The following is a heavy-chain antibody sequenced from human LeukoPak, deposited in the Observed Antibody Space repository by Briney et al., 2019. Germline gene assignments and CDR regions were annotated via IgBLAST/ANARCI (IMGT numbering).Heavy chain of an antibody. CDR2: INDSGST. CDR3: ATDDSSGWYETH. J-gene: IGHJ4*02. Sequence: SETLSLTCAVYGGSFSGYYWTWIRQPPGKGLEWIGEINDSGSTNYNPSLKSRVTISVDTSKNQFSLKLSSVTAADTAVYYCATDDSSGWYETHWGQGTLVTVSS. CDR1: GGSFSGYY. V-gene: IGHV4-34*01. D-gene: IGHD6-19*01.